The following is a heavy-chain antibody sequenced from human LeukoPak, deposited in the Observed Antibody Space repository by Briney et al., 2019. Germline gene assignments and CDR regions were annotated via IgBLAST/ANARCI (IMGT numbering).Heavy chain of an antibody. D-gene: IGHD1-26*01. CDR1: GFTFDDFS. CDR2: IGTVSTNT. J-gene: IGHJ3*01. Sequence: PGGSLRLSCEGSGFTFDDFSMNWVRQAPGKGLEGISYIGTVSTNTYYADSVKGRYTISRDNPKNSLSLQMNSPRAEDTAVYYCAREKLYGNSLDAWGERKMVSVSS. CDR3: AREKLYGNSLDA. V-gene: IGHV3-11*06.